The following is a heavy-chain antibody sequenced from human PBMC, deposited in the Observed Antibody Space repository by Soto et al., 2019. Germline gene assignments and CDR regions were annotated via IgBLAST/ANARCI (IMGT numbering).Heavy chain of an antibody. CDR2: IYPSGAT. Sequence: QAQLQESGPGLVRPSGTLSLTCTVSRFSVTNNKYWNWVRQSPGKALEWIGEIYPSGATYYNPSLSAQARISIDTSKMQISRNLTSVTAADTAVYYCARDSRYCADGGCSIMRDAFDVWGQGTLVTVSS. J-gene: IGHJ3*01. D-gene: IGHD2-15*01. CDR1: RFSVTNNKY. V-gene: IGHV4-4*02. CDR3: ARDSRYCADGGCSIMRDAFDV.